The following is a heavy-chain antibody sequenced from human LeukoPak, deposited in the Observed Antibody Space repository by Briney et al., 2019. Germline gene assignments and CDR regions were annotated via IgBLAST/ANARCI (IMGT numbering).Heavy chain of an antibody. Sequence: ASVKVSCKASGYSFASNYIHWVRQAPGQGLEWMGMIYPRDGSTSYAQKFQGRVTVTRDTSTSTVHMELSGLRSEDTAVYYCARDQEAFDYWGQGTLVTVSS. CDR1: GYSFASNY. CDR3: ARDQEAFDY. V-gene: IGHV1-46*01. CDR2: IYPRDGST. J-gene: IGHJ4*02.